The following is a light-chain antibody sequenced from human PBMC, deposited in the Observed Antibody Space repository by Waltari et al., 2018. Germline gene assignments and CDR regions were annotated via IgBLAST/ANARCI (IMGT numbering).Light chain of an antibody. Sequence: QSVLTQPPSASGSPGQRVTFSCSGTYSNIGNNVVNWYQQLPGKAPKLLIDRNDHRPSGVPDRFSGCKSGSSASLAIGGLQSDDEADYYCGAWDDSLNGHWVFGGGTKVTVL. CDR2: RND. CDR1: YSNIGNNV. J-gene: IGLJ3*02. CDR3: GAWDDSLNGHWV. V-gene: IGLV1-44*01.